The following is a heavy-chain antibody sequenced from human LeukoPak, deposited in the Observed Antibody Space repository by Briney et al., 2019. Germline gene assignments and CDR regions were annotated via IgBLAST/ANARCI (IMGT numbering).Heavy chain of an antibody. CDR3: ARGTMIEELPIAFDI. CDR1: GYTFTSYA. D-gene: IGHD3-10*02. J-gene: IGHJ3*02. Sequence: ASAKVSCKASGYTFTSYAMNWVRQAPGQGLEWMGWINTNTGNPTYAQGFTGRFVFSLDTSVSTAYLQISSLRAEDTAVYYCARGTMIEELPIAFDIWGQGTMVTVSS. CDR2: INTNTGNP. V-gene: IGHV7-4-1*02.